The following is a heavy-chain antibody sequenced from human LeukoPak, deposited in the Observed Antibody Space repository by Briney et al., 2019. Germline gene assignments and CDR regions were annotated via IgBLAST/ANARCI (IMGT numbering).Heavy chain of an antibody. CDR3: ARAASIAARFDS. D-gene: IGHD6-6*01. Sequence: PWETLSLTCAVNGGSFSGYYGSWIRQPPGKGLKWIGEINHGGSTNYNPSLKSRVTISVDTSKNQFSLKLTSVTAADTAVYYCARAASIAARFDSWGQGTLVTVSS. V-gene: IGHV4-34*01. CDR2: INHGGST. J-gene: IGHJ4*02. CDR1: GGSFSGYY.